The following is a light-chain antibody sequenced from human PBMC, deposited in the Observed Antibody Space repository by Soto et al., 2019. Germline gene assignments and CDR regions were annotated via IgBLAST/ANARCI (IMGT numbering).Light chain of an antibody. CDR2: AAS. Sequence: DIQMTQSPSSLPASVGDRVTITGRPSQGISSYLAWYQQKPGKAPKLLXYAASTLQSGVPSRFSGSGSGTELTLTISSLQPEDFATYYCQQLNSYPLITFGQGTRLEIK. CDR3: QQLNSYPLIT. J-gene: IGKJ5*01. V-gene: IGKV1-9*01. CDR1: QGISSY.